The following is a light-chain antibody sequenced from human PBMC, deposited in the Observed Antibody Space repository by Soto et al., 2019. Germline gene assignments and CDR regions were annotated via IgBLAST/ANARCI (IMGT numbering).Light chain of an antibody. J-gene: IGLJ1*01. CDR2: EVN. Sequence: QSALTQPASLSGSPGQSITISCTGTSSDIGAYDYVSWFQQHPGKAPKLMISEVNNRPSGVSNRFSGSKSGNTAYLTISGLHVEDEADYFCFSFTTTSTHVFGTGTKVTVL. CDR1: SSDIGAYDY. V-gene: IGLV2-14*01. CDR3: FSFTTTSTHV.